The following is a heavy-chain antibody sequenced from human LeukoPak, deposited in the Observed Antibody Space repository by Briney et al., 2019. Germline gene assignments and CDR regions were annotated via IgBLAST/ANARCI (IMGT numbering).Heavy chain of an antibody. CDR2: ISSSSGAI. V-gene: IGHV3-21*01. Sequence: PGGSLRLSCAASEFTFSSYTMNWVRQAPGKGLEWVSSISSSSGAIYYADSVKGRFTISRDNAENSLYLQMNSLRAEDTAVYYCARGKYSSGWFDYWGQGTLVTVSS. CDR1: EFTFSSYT. CDR3: ARGKYSSGWFDY. J-gene: IGHJ4*02. D-gene: IGHD6-19*01.